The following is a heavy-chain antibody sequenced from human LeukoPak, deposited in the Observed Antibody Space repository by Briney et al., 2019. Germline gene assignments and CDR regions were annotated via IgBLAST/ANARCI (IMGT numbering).Heavy chain of an antibody. CDR3: ARDSGTTGEVKFDP. J-gene: IGHJ5*02. CDR1: GGSFSGYY. Sequence: PSETLSLACAVYGGSFSGYYWSWIRQPPGKGLEWIGEINHSGSTNYNPSLKSRVTISVDTSKNQFSLKLSSVTAADTAVYYCARDSGTTGEVKFDPWGQGTLVTVSS. CDR2: INHSGST. V-gene: IGHV4-34*01. D-gene: IGHD3-10*01.